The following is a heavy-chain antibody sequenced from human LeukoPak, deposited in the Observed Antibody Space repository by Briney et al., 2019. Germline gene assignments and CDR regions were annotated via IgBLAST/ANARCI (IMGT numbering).Heavy chain of an antibody. J-gene: IGHJ4*02. V-gene: IGHV4-31*03. D-gene: IGHD6-19*01. CDR2: IYYSGST. CDR1: GGSISSGGYY. Sequence: PSETLSLTCTVSGGSISSGGYYWSWICQHPGKGLEWIGYIYYSGSTYYNPSLKSRVTISVDTSKNQFSLKLSSVTAADTAVYYCARAGDAVAVFDYWGQGTLVTVSS. CDR3: ARAGDAVAVFDY.